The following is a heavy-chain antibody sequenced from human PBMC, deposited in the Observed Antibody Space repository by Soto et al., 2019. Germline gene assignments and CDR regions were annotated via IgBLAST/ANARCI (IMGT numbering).Heavy chain of an antibody. CDR2: IKTDGSGT. CDR3: ARGDGDYYDGNGYLGRH. J-gene: IGHJ4*02. Sequence: EVQLVESGGGLVQLGGSLRLSCAASGFTFSSYWMHWVRQAPRKGLVWVSRIKTDGSGTFYAGSVEGRFTISRDNAQKTLYLQMDSLRAEETAVYYCARGDGDYYDGNGYLGRHWGQGTLVTVSS. D-gene: IGHD3-22*01. CDR1: GFTFSSYW. V-gene: IGHV3-74*01.